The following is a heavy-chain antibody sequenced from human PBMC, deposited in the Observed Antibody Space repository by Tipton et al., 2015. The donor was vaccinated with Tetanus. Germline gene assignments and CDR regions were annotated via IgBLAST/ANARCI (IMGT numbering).Heavy chain of an antibody. CDR3: AREGNXXWQGLDY. V-gene: IGHV3-53*01. CDR2: IXSGGXT. D-gene: IGHD4-23*01. J-gene: IGHJ4*02. CDR1: GFTXXTKX. Sequence: SLRLSCAASGFTXXTKXXXWVXXAPGXXLEXVSVIXSGGXTFYAXSVKGXFTISRDTSXNTVYXQMDXLRAEXTAVYXCAREGNXXWQGLDYWGQXTLVXXS.